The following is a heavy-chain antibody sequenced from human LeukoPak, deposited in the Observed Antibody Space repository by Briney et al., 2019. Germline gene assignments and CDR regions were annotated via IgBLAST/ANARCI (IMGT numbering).Heavy chain of an antibody. J-gene: IGHJ4*02. CDR2: IKQDGSEK. CDR3: ASEGTAYYFDY. D-gene: IGHD1-1*01. Sequence: GGXLRLSCAASGFTFSSYWMSWVRQAPGKGLEWVANIKQDGSEKYYVDSVKGRFTISRDNAKNSLYLQMSSLRAEDTAVYYCASEGTAYYFDYWGQGTLVTVSS. CDR1: GFTFSSYW. V-gene: IGHV3-7*03.